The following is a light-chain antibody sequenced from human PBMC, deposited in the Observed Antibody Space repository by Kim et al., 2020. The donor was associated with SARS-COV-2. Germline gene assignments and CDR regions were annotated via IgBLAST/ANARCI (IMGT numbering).Light chain of an antibody. CDR1: QSVSSSF. V-gene: IGKV3-20*01. Sequence: SPGERVTLSCRASQSVSSSFLAWYQQKPGLAPRLLIYGTSTRATGIPDRFSGSGSGTDFTLTITRLEPEDFAVFYCHQYGSSPWTFGQGTKVDIK. J-gene: IGKJ1*01. CDR3: HQYGSSPWT. CDR2: GTS.